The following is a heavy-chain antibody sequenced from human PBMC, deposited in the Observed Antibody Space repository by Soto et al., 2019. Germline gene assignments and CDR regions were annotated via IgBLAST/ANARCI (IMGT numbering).Heavy chain of an antibody. D-gene: IGHD3-3*01. J-gene: IGHJ4*02. CDR2: ISYDGSNK. CDR3: ARDTSPVFWSGYYPADY. CDR1: GFTFSSYA. Sequence: QVQLVESGGGVVQPGRSLRLSCAASGFTFSSYAMHWVRQAPGKGLEWVAVISYDGSNKYYADSVKGRFTISRDNSKNTLYLQMNSLRAGDTAVYYCARDTSPVFWSGYYPADYWGQGTLVTVSS. V-gene: IGHV3-30-3*01.